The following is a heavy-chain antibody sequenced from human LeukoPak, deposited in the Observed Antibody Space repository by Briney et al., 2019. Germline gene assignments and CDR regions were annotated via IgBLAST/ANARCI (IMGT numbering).Heavy chain of an antibody. J-gene: IGHJ6*03. Sequence: ASVKVSCKASGGSFSSYAISWVRQAPGQGLEWMGRIIPIFGTANYAQKSQGRVTITADIVSSTAYMEVNSLTSEDTAAYFCAKQGAARQDYYMDVWGNGTTVIVSS. V-gene: IGHV1-69*06. CDR2: IIPIFGTA. CDR1: GGSFSSYA. CDR3: AKQGAARQDYYMDV. D-gene: IGHD5-18*01.